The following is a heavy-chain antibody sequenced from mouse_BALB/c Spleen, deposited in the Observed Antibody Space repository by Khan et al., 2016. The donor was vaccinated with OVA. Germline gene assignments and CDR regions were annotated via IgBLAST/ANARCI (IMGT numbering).Heavy chain of an antibody. V-gene: IGHV5-17*02. D-gene: IGHD4-1*01. Sequence: EVELVASGGGLVKPGGSRKLSCAASGFTFSSFGIHWVRQAPEKGLEWVASISSDNSIIYYVDTVKCRFTIYRYRPKNTLFLQMTSLRSDDTAMFYCALSVGTLYTDVFDFWGQGTLVTVSS. CDR2: ISSDNSII. CDR1: GFTFSSFG. CDR3: ALSVGTLYTDVFDF. J-gene: IGHJ3*01.